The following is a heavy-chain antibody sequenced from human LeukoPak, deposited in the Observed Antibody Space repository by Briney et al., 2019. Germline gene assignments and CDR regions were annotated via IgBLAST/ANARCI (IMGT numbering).Heavy chain of an antibody. V-gene: IGHV1-24*01. CDR2: FDPEDGET. J-gene: IGHJ3*02. Sequence: ASVKVSCTVSGSSLSALSMHWVRQAPGKGLEWMGGFDPEDGETIYAQKFQGRVTMTEDTSTDTAYMELSSLRSEDTAVYYCATALRFGEYTRSYDAFDIWGQGTMVTVSS. CDR3: ATALRFGEYTRSYDAFDI. CDR1: GSSLSALS. D-gene: IGHD3-10*01.